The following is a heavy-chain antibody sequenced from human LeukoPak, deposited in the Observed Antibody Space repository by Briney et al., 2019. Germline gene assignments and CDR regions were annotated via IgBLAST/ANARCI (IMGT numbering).Heavy chain of an antibody. CDR3: AKDMADSGSYNSFDY. CDR2: ISWNSGSI. CDR1: GFTFDDYA. D-gene: IGHD3-10*01. V-gene: IGHV3-9*01. J-gene: IGHJ4*02. Sequence: GGSLRLSCAASGFTFDDYAMHWVRQAPGKGLEWVSGISWNSGSIGYADSVKGRFTISRGNAKNSLYLQMNSLRAEDTALYYCAKDMADSGSYNSFDYWGQGTLVTVSS.